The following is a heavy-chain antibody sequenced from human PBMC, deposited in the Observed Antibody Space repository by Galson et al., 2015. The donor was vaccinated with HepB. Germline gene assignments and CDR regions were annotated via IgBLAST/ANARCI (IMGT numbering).Heavy chain of an antibody. J-gene: IGHJ6*02. Sequence: QSGAEVKKPGESLKISCKASGYSFRNYWTGWVRQMPGKGLECMGIIYPGDSETRYSPSFQGQVTLSADKSTNTAYLQWSSLKASDTAMYYCARLGHEGYHYYGMDVWGQGTAVTISS. CDR2: IYPGDSET. V-gene: IGHV5-51*01. CDR3: ARLGHEGYHYYGMDV. D-gene: IGHD2-2*01. CDR1: GYSFRNYW.